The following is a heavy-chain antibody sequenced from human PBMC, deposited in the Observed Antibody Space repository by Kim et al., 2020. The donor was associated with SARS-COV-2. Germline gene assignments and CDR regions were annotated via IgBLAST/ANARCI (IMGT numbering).Heavy chain of an antibody. Sequence: ASVKVSCKASGYTFTNYSIHWLRQAPGQRLEWMGWINTISGNTKYSQKFQGRVTITRDTSTNTAYMELSKLSSEDTAVYYCARDYRSCSSTTGYGEGIDYWGQGTLVTVSS. CDR2: INTISGNT. CDR1: GYTFTNYS. V-gene: IGHV1-3*04. D-gene: IGHD2-2*01. J-gene: IGHJ4*02. CDR3: ARDYRSCSSTTGYGEGIDY.